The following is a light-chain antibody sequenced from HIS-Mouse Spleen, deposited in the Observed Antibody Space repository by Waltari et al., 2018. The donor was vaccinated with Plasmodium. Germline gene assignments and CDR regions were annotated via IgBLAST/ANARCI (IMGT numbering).Light chain of an antibody. CDR1: SSNIGSNT. CDR2: SNN. CDR3: AAWDDSLNGV. Sequence: QSVLTQPPSASGTPGQRVTISCSGSSSNIGSNTVNWYQQLPGTAPKLLIYSNNRRPSGVPYRFSGSKSGTSASLAISGLQSEDEADYYCAAWDDSLNGVFGGGTKLTVL. J-gene: IGLJ3*02. V-gene: IGLV1-44*01.